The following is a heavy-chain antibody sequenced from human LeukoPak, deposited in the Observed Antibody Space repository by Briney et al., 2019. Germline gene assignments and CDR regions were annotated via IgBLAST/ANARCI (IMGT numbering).Heavy chain of an antibody. CDR1: ASTVSSNY. V-gene: IGHV3-53*01. CDR3: ARAIQLWSAPDY. CDR2: IYSGVSP. D-gene: IGHD5-18*01. J-gene: IGHJ4*02. Sequence: PGRSLRLSCAPSASTVSSNYISWARHAPGKWMEWVSVIYSGVSPYYADSAKGRFTISRDNSKNTLSLQINSLRPESPAWYYVARAIQLWSAPDYWGQGTLVTVSS.